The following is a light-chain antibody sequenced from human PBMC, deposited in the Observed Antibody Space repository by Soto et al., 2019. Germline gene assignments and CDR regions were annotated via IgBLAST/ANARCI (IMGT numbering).Light chain of an antibody. V-gene: IGKV3-15*01. CDR3: HQYSNTFRT. Sequence: EIVLTQSPGTLSLSPGERATLSCRASQSVSDKLAWYQQKPGQAPRLLIYHASARATGIPARFSGSGSGTEFTITISNLQAEDSEVYHCHQYSNTFRTFGQGTKVDIK. CDR1: QSVSDK. CDR2: HAS. J-gene: IGKJ1*01.